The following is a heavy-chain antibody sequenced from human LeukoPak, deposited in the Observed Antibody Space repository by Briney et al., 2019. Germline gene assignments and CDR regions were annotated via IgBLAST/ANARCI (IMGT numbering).Heavy chain of an antibody. J-gene: IGHJ6*03. V-gene: IGHV3-21*01. CDR3: ASFPFWSGSHYMDV. D-gene: IGHD3-3*01. CDR2: ISSSSSYI. Sequence: PGGSLRLSCAASGFSFSSYSMKWVRQAPGKGLEWVSSISSSSSYIDYVDSVKGRFTISRDNAKNSLYLQMNSLRAEDTAVYYCASFPFWSGSHYMDVWGKGTTVTVS. CDR1: GFSFSSYS.